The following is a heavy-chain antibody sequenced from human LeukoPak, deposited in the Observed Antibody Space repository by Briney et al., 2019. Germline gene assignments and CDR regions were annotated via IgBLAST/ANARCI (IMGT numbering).Heavy chain of an antibody. J-gene: IGHJ6*02. Sequence: SETLSLTCAVYGGSFSGYYWSWIRQPPGKGLEWIGEINHSGSTNYNPSLKSRVTISVDTSKNQFSLKLSPVTAADTAVYYCARIAYGSGSLVLGMDVWGQGPTVTVSS. D-gene: IGHD3-10*01. V-gene: IGHV4-34*01. CDR1: GGSFSGYY. CDR2: INHSGST. CDR3: ARIAYGSGSLVLGMDV.